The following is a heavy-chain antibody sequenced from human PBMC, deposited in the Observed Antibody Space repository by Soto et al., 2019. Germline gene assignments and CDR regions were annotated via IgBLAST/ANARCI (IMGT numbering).Heavy chain of an antibody. D-gene: IGHD6-13*01. CDR3: ARYIAAAGKIDY. CDR1: GYTFTTYD. CDR2: MNPNSGNT. V-gene: IGHV1-8*01. J-gene: IGHJ4*02. Sequence: QVQLVQSGAEVKKPGASVKVSCKASGYTFTTYDFNWVRQATGQGLEWMGWMNPNSGNTGYAQKFQGRVTMTRNTSISTAYMELSSLRSEDTAVYYCARYIAAAGKIDYWGQGTLVTVSS.